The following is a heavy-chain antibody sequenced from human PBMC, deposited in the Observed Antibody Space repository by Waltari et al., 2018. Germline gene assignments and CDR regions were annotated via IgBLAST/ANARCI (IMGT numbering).Heavy chain of an antibody. CDR3: ARGRSGGDYDYYYGMDV. CDR1: GFTFSSFW. Sequence: EQLVESGGGLVQPGDSLRLSCAASGFTFSSFWLNWVRQAPGKGLEWIGEINHSGSTNYNPSLKSRVTISVDTSKNQFSLKLSSVTAADTAVYYCARGRSGGDYDYYYGMDVWGQGTTVTVSS. D-gene: IGHD3-10*01. CDR2: INHSGST. V-gene: IGHV4-34*01. J-gene: IGHJ6*02.